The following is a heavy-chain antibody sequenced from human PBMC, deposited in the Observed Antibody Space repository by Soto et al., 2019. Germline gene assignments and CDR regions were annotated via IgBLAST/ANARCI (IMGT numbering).Heavy chain of an antibody. CDR2: TVPVFDTS. V-gene: IGHV1-69*06. CDR3: ARGVSNSGANYTCRSAYDH. CDR1: GGTFNGYG. D-gene: IGHD3-10*01. J-gene: IGHJ3*01. Sequence: QVQLVQSGAVVKKPGSSVEVSCKASGGTFNGYGISWVRQAPGQGLEWMGGTVPVFDTSKYAPRFQGRVTMTAGKTTSTVYMELSSVISEDTAIYFCARGVSNSGANYTCRSAYDHWGQGTLVIVSS.